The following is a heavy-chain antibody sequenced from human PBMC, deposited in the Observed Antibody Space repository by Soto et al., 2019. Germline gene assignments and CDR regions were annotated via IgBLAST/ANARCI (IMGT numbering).Heavy chain of an antibody. V-gene: IGHV3-7*05. CDR2: IQEDGSEK. CDR3: ARDVI. J-gene: IGHJ4*02. CDR1: GFTFSNFW. Sequence: EVQLVESGGGLVQPGGSLRLSCAASGFTFSNFWMSWVRQAPGKGLEWVAAIQEDGSEKNYVDSVRGRFTISRDNAKNSLYLQMNSLRADDTAVYYCARDVIWGQGSLVSVSS.